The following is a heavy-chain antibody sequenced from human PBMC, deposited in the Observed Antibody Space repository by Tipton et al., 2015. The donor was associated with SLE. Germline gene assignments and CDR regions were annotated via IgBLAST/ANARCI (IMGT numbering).Heavy chain of an antibody. D-gene: IGHD2-15*01. CDR1: GYTFTSYD. CDR2: MNPNSGNR. Sequence: QLVQSGAEVKKPGASVKVSCKASGYTFTSYDINWARQATGQGPEWMGWMNPNSGNRGYAQKFQGRATMTRNTSINTAYMELSSLSSEDTAVYFGARAAGLYRDYSYLSVVDFWGKGTLVTVSS. V-gene: IGHV1-8*01. CDR3: ARAAGLYRDYSYLSVVDF. J-gene: IGHJ4*03.